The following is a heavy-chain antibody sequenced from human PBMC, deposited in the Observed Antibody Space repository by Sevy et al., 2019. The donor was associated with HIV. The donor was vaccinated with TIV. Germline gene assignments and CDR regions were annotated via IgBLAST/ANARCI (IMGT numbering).Heavy chain of an antibody. CDR1: GYTFTSYG. V-gene: IGHV1-18*01. D-gene: IGHD1-26*01. J-gene: IGHJ4*02. CDR2: ISAYNGNT. CDR3: ARAFRWDDY. Sequence: ASVKVSCKASGYTFTSYGISWVRQAPGQGLEWMGWISAYNGNTNYAQKRQGRVTMTTDKSTRTAYMELRSLGSDDTAVYYCARAFRWDDYWGQGTLVTVSS.